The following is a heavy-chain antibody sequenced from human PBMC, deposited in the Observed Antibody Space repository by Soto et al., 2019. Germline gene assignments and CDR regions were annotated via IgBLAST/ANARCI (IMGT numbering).Heavy chain of an antibody. CDR1: GYTFTSYA. CDR2: INAGNGNT. J-gene: IGHJ4*02. Sequence: ASVKVSCKASGYTFTSYAMHWVRQAPGQRLEWMGWINAGNGNTKYSQKFQGRVTITRDTSASTAYMELSSLRSEDTAVYYCARSVVVVAALSIWSQETLVTVSS. CDR3: ARSVVVVAALSI. D-gene: IGHD2-15*01. V-gene: IGHV1-3*01.